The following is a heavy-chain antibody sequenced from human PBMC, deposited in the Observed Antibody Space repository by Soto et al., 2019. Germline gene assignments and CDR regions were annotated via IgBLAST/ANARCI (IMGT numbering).Heavy chain of an antibody. CDR1: GSSFTNYW. V-gene: IGHV5-51*01. Sequence: LGESLKIACKGSGSSFTNYWVGWVRQLPGKGLEWMGSIYPGDSDTRYSPSFQDQVTISADKSITTAYLQWSSLKASDTAMYYCARQGNSSHYYYYFGMDVWGQGTTVTVSS. J-gene: IGHJ6*02. D-gene: IGHD4-4*01. CDR3: ARQGNSSHYYYYFGMDV. CDR2: IYPGDSDT.